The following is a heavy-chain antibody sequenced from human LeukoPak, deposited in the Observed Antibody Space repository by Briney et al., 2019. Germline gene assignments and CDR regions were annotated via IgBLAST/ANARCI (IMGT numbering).Heavy chain of an antibody. CDR2: ISAYNGNT. J-gene: IGHJ4*02. Sequence: ASVTVSCKASGYTFINYGISWVRQAPGQGLEGMGWISAYNGNTDYAQNFQGRVTMTPDTSTSTVYMELTSLRFDDTAVYYCARGRSSSDYWGQGTLISVSP. D-gene: IGHD6-13*01. CDR3: ARGRSSSDY. V-gene: IGHV1-18*01. CDR1: GYTFINYG.